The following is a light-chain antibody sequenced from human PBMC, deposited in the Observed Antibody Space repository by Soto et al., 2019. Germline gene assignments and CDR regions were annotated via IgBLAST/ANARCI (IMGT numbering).Light chain of an antibody. Sequence: EIVMTQSPATLSVSPGETATLYIRASQSVSSNLAWYQQQPGQAHRLLIYGASTRATGIQARFSGSGSGTEFTLTISSLQSEDFAVYYCQQYNNWPFPSWTFGQGTKVEIK. J-gene: IGKJ1*01. CDR2: GAS. V-gene: IGKV3-15*01. CDR3: QQYNNWPFPSWT. CDR1: QSVSSN.